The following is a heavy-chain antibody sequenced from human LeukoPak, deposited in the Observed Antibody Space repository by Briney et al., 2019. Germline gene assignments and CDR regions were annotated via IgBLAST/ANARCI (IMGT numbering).Heavy chain of an antibody. CDR1: GYSFTSYW. V-gene: IGHV5-51*01. D-gene: IGHD2-15*01. CDR2: IYPGDSDT. Sequence: GESLQISCEGSGYSFTSYWIGWVRPMPGKGLEWMGIIYPGDSDTRYSPSFQGQVTISADKSISTAYLQWSSLKASDTAMYYCARVRSPLGYCSGGSCYFDYWGQGTLVTVSS. J-gene: IGHJ4*02. CDR3: ARVRSPLGYCSGGSCYFDY.